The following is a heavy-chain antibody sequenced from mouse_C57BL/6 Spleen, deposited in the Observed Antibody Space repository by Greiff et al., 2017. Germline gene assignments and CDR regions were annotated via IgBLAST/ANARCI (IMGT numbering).Heavy chain of an antibody. CDR1: GYTFTSYG. J-gene: IGHJ4*01. V-gene: IGHV1-81*01. CDR3: ARAGYYDYNGFNAMDY. Sequence: VQRVESGAELARPGASVKLSCKASGYTFTSYGISWVKQRTGQGLEWIGEIYPRSGNTYYNEKFKGKATLTADKSSSTAYMELRSLTSEDSAVYFCARAGYYDYNGFNAMDYWGQGTSVTVSS. D-gene: IGHD2-4*01. CDR2: IYPRSGNT.